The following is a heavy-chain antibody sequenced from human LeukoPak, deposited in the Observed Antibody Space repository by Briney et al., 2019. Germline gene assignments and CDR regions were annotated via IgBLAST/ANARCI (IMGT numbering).Heavy chain of an antibody. Sequence: ASVKVSRKASGYTFTSYGISWVRQAPGQGLEWMGWISAYNGNTNYAQKLQGRVTMTTDTSTSTAYMELRSLRSDDTAVYYCARAPRITMIVVVIPQGYDYWGQGTLVTVTS. CDR2: ISAYNGNT. CDR1: GYTFTSYG. CDR3: ARAPRITMIVVVIPQGYDY. J-gene: IGHJ4*02. V-gene: IGHV1-18*01. D-gene: IGHD3-22*01.